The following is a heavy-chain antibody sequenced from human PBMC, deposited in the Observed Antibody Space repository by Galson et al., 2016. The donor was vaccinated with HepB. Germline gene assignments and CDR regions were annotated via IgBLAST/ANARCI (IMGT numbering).Heavy chain of an antibody. CDR2: ISYDGSNK. J-gene: IGHJ4*02. CDR3: AKDGIYYDSSGYYTYYFDY. V-gene: IGHV3-30*18. Sequence: SLRLSCAASGFTFSSYGMHWVRQTPGKGLEWVAVISYDGSNKYYADSVKGRFTISRDNSKNTLYLQMNSLRAEDTAVYYCAKDGIYYDSSGYYTYYFDYWGQGTLVTVSS. CDR1: GFTFSSYG. D-gene: IGHD3-22*01.